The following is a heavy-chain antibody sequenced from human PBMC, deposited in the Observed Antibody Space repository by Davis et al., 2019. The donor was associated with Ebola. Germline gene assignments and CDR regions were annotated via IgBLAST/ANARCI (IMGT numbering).Heavy chain of an antibody. CDR2: ISTNEDHT. Sequence: GESLKISCAASGFTFISYDMSWVRQVPGKGLEWVSTISTNEDHTHYSDSVKGRFTISSDNSKNTLYLQMNSLRAEDTATYYCARYCHYTDCSYFDCWGQGTMVAVSS. CDR3: ARYCHYTDCSYFDC. CDR1: GFTFISYD. V-gene: IGHV3-23*01. D-gene: IGHD2-15*01. J-gene: IGHJ4*02.